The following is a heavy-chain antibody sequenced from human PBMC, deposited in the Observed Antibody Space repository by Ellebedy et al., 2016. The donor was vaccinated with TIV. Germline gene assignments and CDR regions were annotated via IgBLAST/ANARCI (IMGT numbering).Heavy chain of an antibody. D-gene: IGHD2-21*01. Sequence: AASVKVSCKVSGNPLTEVSMHWVRQAPGKGLEWLGGFDHGDGETNYAQKFQGRVTMTEDTSTDTAYMELSSLTSEDTAVYYCATDSSKSPLVMVSSGHALDIWGQGTLVLVS. CDR1: GNPLTEVS. CDR3: ATDSSKSPLVMVSSGHALDI. CDR2: FDHGDGET. J-gene: IGHJ3*02. V-gene: IGHV1-24*01.